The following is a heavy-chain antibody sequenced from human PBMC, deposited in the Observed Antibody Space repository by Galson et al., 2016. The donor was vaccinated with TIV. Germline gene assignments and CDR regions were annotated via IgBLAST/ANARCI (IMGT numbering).Heavy chain of an antibody. CDR3: ARVNWARAFDY. CDR1: GYIFINYY. Sequence: SVKVSCKASGYIFINYYIHWVRRAPGQGLEWLGWFNPDSGATQYAQKFQGRVTMTRDTSISTAYMELRRLISDDTAVYYCARVNWARAFDYWGQGTQVTVSS. V-gene: IGHV1-2*02. J-gene: IGHJ4*02. D-gene: IGHD7-27*01. CDR2: FNPDSGAT.